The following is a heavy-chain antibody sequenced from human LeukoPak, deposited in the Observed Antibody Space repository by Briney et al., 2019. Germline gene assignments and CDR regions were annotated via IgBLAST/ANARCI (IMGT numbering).Heavy chain of an antibody. D-gene: IGHD3-16*02. CDR3: ARSSADYVWGSYRYTAEYFQH. CDR2: INHSGST. J-gene: IGHJ1*01. CDR1: GGSFSGYY. V-gene: IGHV4-34*01. Sequence: SETLSLTCAVYGGSFSGYYWSWIRQPPGKGLEWIGEINHSGSTNYNPSLKSRVTISVDTSKNQFSLKLSYVTAADTAVYYCARSSADYVWGSYRYTAEYFQHWGQGTLVTVSS.